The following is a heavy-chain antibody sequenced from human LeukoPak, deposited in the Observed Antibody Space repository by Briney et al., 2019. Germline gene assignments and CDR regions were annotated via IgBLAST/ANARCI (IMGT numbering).Heavy chain of an antibody. J-gene: IGHJ5*02. CDR1: GFIFSSDA. CDR3: AKEGAYAALNA. D-gene: IGHD1-26*01. CDR2: VSGSGGTT. V-gene: IGHV3-23*01. Sequence: PGGSLRLSCAASGFIFSSDAMNWVRQAPGKGLDWVSGVSGSGGTTVYADSVKGRFTISRDNSKNTLYLQMNSLRAEDTAVYYCAKEGAYAALNAWGQGTLVGVSS.